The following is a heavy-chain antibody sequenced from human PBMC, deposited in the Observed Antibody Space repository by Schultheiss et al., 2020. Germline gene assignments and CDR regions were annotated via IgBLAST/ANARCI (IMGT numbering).Heavy chain of an antibody. CDR2: IKSKTDGGTT. V-gene: IGHV3-15*01. J-gene: IGHJ2*01. D-gene: IGHD4-23*01. Sequence: GGSLRLSCAASGFTFSNAWMSWVRQAPGKGMEWVGRIKSKTDGGTTDYAAPVKGRFTISRDDSKNTLYLQMNSLKTEDTAVYYCAEDNYGGNSGYWYFDLWGRGTLVAVCS. CDR1: GFTFSNAW. CDR3: AEDNYGGNSGYWYFDL.